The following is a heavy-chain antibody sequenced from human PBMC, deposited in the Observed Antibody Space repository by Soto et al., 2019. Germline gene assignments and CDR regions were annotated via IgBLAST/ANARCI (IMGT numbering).Heavy chain of an antibody. J-gene: IGHJ4*02. CDR1: GGSITSGTYY. D-gene: IGHD3-9*01. Sequence: QVQLQESGPGLVKPSQTLSLTCTVSGGSITSGTYYWTWIRQHPGKGLEWIGYIYYSGSTYYNPSLQSRVSISVDTSKNQFSLKLTSVTAADTAVYYCARATGFYGYYFDYWGQGTLVTVSS. CDR2: IYYSGST. V-gene: IGHV4-31*03. CDR3: ARATGFYGYYFDY.